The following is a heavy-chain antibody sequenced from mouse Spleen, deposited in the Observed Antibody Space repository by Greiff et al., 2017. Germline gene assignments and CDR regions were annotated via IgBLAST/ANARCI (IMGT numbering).Heavy chain of an antibody. J-gene: IGHJ2*01. CDR3: ARDYYGSSYYFDY. CDR2: INPYNDGT. V-gene: IGHV1-14*01. D-gene: IGHD1-1*01. CDR1: GYTFTSYV. Sequence: EVHLVESGPELVKPGASVKMSCKASGYTFTSYVMHWVKQKPGQGLEWIGYINPYNDGTKYNEKFKGKATLTSDKSSSTAYMELSSLTSEDSAVYYCARDYYGSSYYFDYWGQGTTLTVSS.